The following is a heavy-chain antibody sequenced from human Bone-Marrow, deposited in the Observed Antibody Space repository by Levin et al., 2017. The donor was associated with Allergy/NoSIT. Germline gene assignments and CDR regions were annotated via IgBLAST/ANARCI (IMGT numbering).Heavy chain of an antibody. CDR2: MNPNSGNT. CDR1: GYTFTSYD. Sequence: ASVKVSCKASGYTFTSYDINWVRQATGQGLEWMGWMNPNSGNTGYAQKFQGRVTMTRNTSISTAYMELSSLRSEDTAVYYCARLMGMEWLFTYYYGMDVWGQGTTVTVSS. D-gene: IGHD3-3*01. V-gene: IGHV1-8*01. J-gene: IGHJ6*02. CDR3: ARLMGMEWLFTYYYGMDV.